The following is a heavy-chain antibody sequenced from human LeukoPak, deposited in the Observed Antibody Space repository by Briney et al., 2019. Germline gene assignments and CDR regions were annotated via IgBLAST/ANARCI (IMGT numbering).Heavy chain of an antibody. CDR3: AKGGVYDYGNYYYLGYYY. CDR2: ISYDGSNK. CDR1: GFTFSSYG. Sequence: GRSLRLSCAASGFTFSSYGMHWVRQAPGKGLEWVAVISYDGSNKYYADSVKGRFTISRDNSKNTLYLQMNSLRAEDTAVYYCAKGGVYDYGNYYYLGYYYWGQGTLVTVSS. J-gene: IGHJ4*02. V-gene: IGHV3-30*18. D-gene: IGHD4-11*01.